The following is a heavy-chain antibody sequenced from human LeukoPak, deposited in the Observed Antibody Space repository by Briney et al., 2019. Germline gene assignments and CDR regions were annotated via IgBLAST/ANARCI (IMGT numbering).Heavy chain of an antibody. CDR3: ARVSRDMTSPFDY. D-gene: IGHD2-15*01. CDR2: IKQDGSEK. J-gene: IGHJ4*02. CDR1: GFTFSSYW. Sequence: PGGSLRLSCAASGFTFSSYWMSWVRQAPGKGLEWVANIKQDGSEKYYVDSVKGRFTISRDNAKNSLYLQMNSLRAEDTAVYYCARVSRDMTSPFDYWGQGTLVTVSS. V-gene: IGHV3-7*01.